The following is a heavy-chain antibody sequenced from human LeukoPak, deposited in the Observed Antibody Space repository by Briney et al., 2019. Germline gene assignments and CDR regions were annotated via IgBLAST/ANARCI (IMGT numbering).Heavy chain of an antibody. CDR2: IYYSGST. V-gene: IGHV4-39*01. J-gene: IGHJ4*02. CDR1: GGSISSSSYY. CDR3: ATGTYSSGWYSFDF. Sequence: PSETLSLTCTVSGGSISSSSYYWGWIRQPPGKGLEWIGSIYYSGSTYYNPSLKSRVTISVDTSKNQFSLELSSVTAADTAVYYCATGTYSSGWYSFDFWGQGPLVTVSS. D-gene: IGHD6-19*01.